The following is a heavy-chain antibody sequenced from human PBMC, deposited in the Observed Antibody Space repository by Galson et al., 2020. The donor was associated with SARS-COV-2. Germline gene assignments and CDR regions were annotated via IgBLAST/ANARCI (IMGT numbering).Heavy chain of an antibody. J-gene: IGHJ4*02. CDR3: AKRITAGSFFEH. CDR1: GFTFSSLP. CDR2: ITAGRGST. V-gene: IGHV3-23*01. D-gene: IGHD1-20*01. Sequence: GESLKISCPASGFTFSSLPMTWVRQAPGKGLEAPGKGLELVASITAGRGSTYYADSVNGRFTISRDNSKNTLYLEMSRLRVEDRAVCYWAKRITAGSFFEHWGQGTLVTVSS.